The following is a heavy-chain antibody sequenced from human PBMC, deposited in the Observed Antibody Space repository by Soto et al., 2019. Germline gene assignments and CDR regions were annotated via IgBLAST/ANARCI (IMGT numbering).Heavy chain of an antibody. J-gene: IGHJ6*02. CDR1: GGSISSYY. V-gene: IGHV4-59*01. Sequence: QVQLQESGPGLVKPSETLSLTCTVSGGSISSYYWSWIRQTPGKGLEWIGYIYYSGSTNYNPSLKSRVTISVDTSKNQFSLKLSSVTAADTAVYYCAREVWGTHYYGMDVWGQGTTVTVSS. CDR3: AREVWGTHYYGMDV. D-gene: IGHD3-16*01. CDR2: IYYSGST.